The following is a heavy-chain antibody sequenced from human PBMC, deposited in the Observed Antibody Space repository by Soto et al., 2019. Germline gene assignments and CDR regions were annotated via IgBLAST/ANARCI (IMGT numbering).Heavy chain of an antibody. Sequence: SETLSLTCTVSGGSISSSSYYWGRIRQPPGKGLEWIGSIYYSGSTYYNPSLKSRVTISVDTSKNQFSLKLSSVTAADTAVYYCARLSSYGSFVIRWWFDPWGQGTLVTVSS. CDR3: ARLSSYGSFVIRWWFDP. V-gene: IGHV4-39*01. D-gene: IGHD3-10*01. CDR1: GGSISSSSYY. J-gene: IGHJ5*02. CDR2: IYYSGST.